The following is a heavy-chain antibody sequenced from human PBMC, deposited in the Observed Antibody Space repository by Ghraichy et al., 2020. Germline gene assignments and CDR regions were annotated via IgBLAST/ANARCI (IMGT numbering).Heavy chain of an antibody. CDR2: ISGSGGST. Sequence: GSLRLSCAASGFTFSSYAMSWVRQAPGKGLEWVSAISGSGGSTYYADSVKGRFTISRDNSKNTLYLQMNSLRAEDTAVYYCAKGPYGDYVSMLDSGIDFDYWGQGTLVTVSS. V-gene: IGHV3-23*01. J-gene: IGHJ4*02. CDR3: AKGPYGDYVSMLDSGIDFDY. D-gene: IGHD4-17*01. CDR1: GFTFSSYA.